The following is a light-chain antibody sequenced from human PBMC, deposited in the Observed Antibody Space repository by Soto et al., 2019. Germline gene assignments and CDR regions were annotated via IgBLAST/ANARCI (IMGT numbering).Light chain of an antibody. Sequence: ELVLTQSPGTLPLSPGERATLSCRASQSVSSSYLAWYQQKPGQAPRLLIYGASNRATGIPDRFSGSGSGTDFTLTISRLEPEDFAVYFCQQYGRSPPFTFGQVTKVAIK. CDR1: QSVSSSY. CDR2: GAS. J-gene: IGKJ2*01. CDR3: QQYGRSPPFT. V-gene: IGKV3-20*01.